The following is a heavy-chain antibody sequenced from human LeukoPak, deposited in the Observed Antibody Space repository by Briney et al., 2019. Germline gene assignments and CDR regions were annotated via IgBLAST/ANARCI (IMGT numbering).Heavy chain of an antibody. V-gene: IGHV5-51*01. CDR2: IYPGDSDT. D-gene: IGHD3-10*01. Sequence: GESLKISCKGSGYSFTSYWIGWVRQMPGKGLEWMGIIYPGDSDTRYSPSFQGQVTISADKSISTAYLQWSGLKASDTAMYYCARRPYTYYYGSGSYDYWGQGTLVTVSS. CDR1: GYSFTSYW. CDR3: ARRPYTYYYGSGSYDY. J-gene: IGHJ4*02.